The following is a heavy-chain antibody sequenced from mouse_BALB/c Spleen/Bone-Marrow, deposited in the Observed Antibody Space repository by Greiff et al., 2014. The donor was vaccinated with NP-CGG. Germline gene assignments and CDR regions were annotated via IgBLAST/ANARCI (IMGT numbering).Heavy chain of an antibody. CDR1: GYTFTSYW. CDR2: INPSTGYT. J-gene: IGHJ3*01. D-gene: IGHD1-2*01. V-gene: IGHV1-7*01. Sequence: QVQLQQSGAELAKPGASVKMSCKASGYTFTSYWMHWVKQRPGQGLEWIGYINPSTGYTEYNQKFKDKATLTADKSSSTAYMQLSSVESDDSSVSCWTNEKGYGYVWFAYWGQGTLVTVSA. CDR3: TNEKGYGYVWFAY.